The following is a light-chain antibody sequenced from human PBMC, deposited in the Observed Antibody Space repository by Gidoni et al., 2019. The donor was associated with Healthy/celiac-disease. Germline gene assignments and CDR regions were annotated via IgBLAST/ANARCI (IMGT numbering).Light chain of an antibody. Sequence: EIVMTQSPATLSVSPRERATLSCSASQSVSSNLAWYQQKPGQAPRLLIYAASTRATGIPARFSGSGSGTEFTLTISRLQSEDFAVYYCQQYNNWPQTFGQGTKVEIK. J-gene: IGKJ1*01. CDR3: QQYNNWPQT. V-gene: IGKV3-15*01. CDR1: QSVSSN. CDR2: AAS.